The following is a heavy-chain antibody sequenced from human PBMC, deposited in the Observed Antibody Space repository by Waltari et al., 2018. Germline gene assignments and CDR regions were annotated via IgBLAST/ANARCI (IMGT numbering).Heavy chain of an antibody. CDR1: GASMSRSF. V-gene: IGHV4-4*07. D-gene: IGHD4-17*01. CDR3: ARAPRPMTTVTRYNDLDYYHYMDV. Sequence: QVQLQESGPGLVRPSETLSLTCTVSGASMSRSFWSWILQPAGQGLEWIGRIYRDGRTKYNPARKSRYTMSLDTSNNQVALKLSSVTAADTAVYYCARAPRPMTTVTRYNDLDYYHYMDVWGKGTTVTVSS. CDR2: IYRDGRT. J-gene: IGHJ6*03.